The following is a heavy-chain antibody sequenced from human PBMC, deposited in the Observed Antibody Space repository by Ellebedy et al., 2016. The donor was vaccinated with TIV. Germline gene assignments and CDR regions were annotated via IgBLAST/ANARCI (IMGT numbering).Heavy chain of an antibody. V-gene: IGHV3-64D*06. J-gene: IGHJ4*02. CDR3: VKGQGYYGSGTYEALDY. CDR1: GFSFSSYA. D-gene: IGHD3-10*01. CDR2: ISSDGGST. Sequence: GGSLRLSXSASGFSFSSYAMHWVRQAPGKGLESLSGISSDGGSTYYADSVKGRFTISGDNSKNTLYLQMSSLRVEDMAVYYCVKGQGYYGSGTYEALDYWGQGTLVTVSS.